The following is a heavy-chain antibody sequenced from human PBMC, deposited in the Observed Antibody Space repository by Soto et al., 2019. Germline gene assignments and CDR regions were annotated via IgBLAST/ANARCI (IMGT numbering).Heavy chain of an antibody. CDR2: ISGYNGNT. D-gene: IGHD6-19*01. J-gene: IGHJ3*02. CDR1: GYTFTNYA. V-gene: IGHV1-18*01. CDR3: ARPRGSGWRDDAFDI. Sequence: ASVKVSCKASGYTFTNYAISWVRQAPGQGLEWMGWISGYNGNTKYAQNLQGRVTMTTDTSTSTAYMELRRLSSDDTAVYYCARPRGSGWRDDAFDIWGQGTMVTVSS.